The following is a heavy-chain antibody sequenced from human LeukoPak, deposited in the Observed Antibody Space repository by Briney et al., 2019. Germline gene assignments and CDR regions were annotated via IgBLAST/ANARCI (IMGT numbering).Heavy chain of an antibody. CDR2: INWNGDTT. CDR3: ARAQTYGDSRLLLDY. J-gene: IGHJ4*02. Sequence: TGGSLRLSCAASGFTFDNYGMSWVRQAPGKGLEWVSHINWNGDTTDYADSVKGRFTISRDNAKNSQYLQMNSLRVEDTALYYCARAQTYGDSRLLLDYWGQGTLVTVSS. CDR1: GFTFDNYG. V-gene: IGHV3-20*04. D-gene: IGHD2-21*02.